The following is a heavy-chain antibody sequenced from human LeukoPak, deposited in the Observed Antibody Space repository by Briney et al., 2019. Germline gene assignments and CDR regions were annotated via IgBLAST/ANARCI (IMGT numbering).Heavy chain of an antibody. Sequence: ASETLSLTCAVYGGSFSGYYWSWIRRPPGKGLEWIGSIYYSENTYTYYNPSLKSRVTISVDTSKNQFSLKLSSVTAADTAVYYCARAGGVATRSYYYYMDVWGKGTTVTISS. J-gene: IGHJ6*03. D-gene: IGHD5-24*01. CDR3: ARAGGVATRSYYYYMDV. CDR2: IYYSENT. CDR1: GGSFSGYY. V-gene: IGHV4-34*01.